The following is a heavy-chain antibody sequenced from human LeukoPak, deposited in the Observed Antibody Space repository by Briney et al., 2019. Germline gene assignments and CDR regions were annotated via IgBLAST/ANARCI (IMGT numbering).Heavy chain of an antibody. J-gene: IGHJ4*02. CDR2: ISGSGGST. CDR1: GFTFSSYA. D-gene: IGHD6-13*01. Sequence: GGSLRLSCAASGFTFSSYAMSWVRQAPGKGLEWVSAISGSGGSTYYADSVKGRFTIPRDNSKNTLYLQMNSLRAEDTAVYYCARERQPEYYFDYWGQGTLVTVSS. CDR3: ARERQPEYYFDY. V-gene: IGHV3-23*01.